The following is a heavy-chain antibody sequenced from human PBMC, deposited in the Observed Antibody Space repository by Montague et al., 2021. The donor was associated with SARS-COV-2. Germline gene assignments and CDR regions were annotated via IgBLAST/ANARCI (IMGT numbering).Heavy chain of an antibody. J-gene: IGHJ4*02. D-gene: IGHD3/OR15-3a*01. CDR1: DVSLSSNTW. Sequence: SETLSLTCVVSDVSLSSNTWWSWVRQSPGKGLEWVGGTYLSGFTQYNPSVKSRVTISLDDSRSQSSLRLTSVTAADTAVYFCARGGLGNRGFDYWGQGALVTVSS. CDR3: ARGGLGNRGFDY. V-gene: IGHV4-4*02. CDR2: TYLSGFT.